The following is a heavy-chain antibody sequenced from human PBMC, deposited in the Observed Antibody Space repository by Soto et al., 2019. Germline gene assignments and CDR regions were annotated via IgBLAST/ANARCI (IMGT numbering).Heavy chain of an antibody. D-gene: IGHD1-26*01. CDR3: ARRQNGGSSPEAP. V-gene: IGHV3-23*01. Sequence: EVQLLESGGGLVQPGGSLRLSCAASGFTFTSSAMAWVRQAPGKGLECISSISLTGGNTYYADSVKGRFTISRDNSKNTLYRKKNSLRAEDPPVYYCARRQNGGSSPEAPGGQGPLVTVSS. J-gene: IGHJ5*02. CDR1: GFTFTSSA. CDR2: ISLTGGNT.